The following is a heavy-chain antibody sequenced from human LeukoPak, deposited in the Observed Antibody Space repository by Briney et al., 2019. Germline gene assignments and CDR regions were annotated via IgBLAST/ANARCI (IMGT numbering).Heavy chain of an antibody. V-gene: IGHV3-15*01. CDR1: GFYFSFTW. CDR3: TRESGYKTSRQRGFDS. Sequence: GGSLRLSCAASGFYFSFTWMSWVRQAPGKGLELVGRIKSKTSGGTIDYAAPVRGRFTISRDDTENMVFLQMSSLKIEDTAVYYCTRESGYKTSRQRGFDSWGQGILVTVSS. J-gene: IGHJ4*02. D-gene: IGHD5-12*01. CDR2: IKSKTSGGTI.